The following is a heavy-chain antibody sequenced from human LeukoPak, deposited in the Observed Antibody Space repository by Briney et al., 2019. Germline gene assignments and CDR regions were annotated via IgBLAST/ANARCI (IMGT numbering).Heavy chain of an antibody. CDR3: ARGLIAAREYYFDY. V-gene: IGHV4-59*01. D-gene: IGHD6-6*01. Sequence: SETLSLTCNVSGVSIYNYYWSWIRQSPKKELEWIGYIYYTGSTNYNPSLKSRVSISADASKNQVSLKTTSVTAADTATYYCARGLIAAREYYFDYWGQGTLVSVSS. CDR2: IYYTGST. J-gene: IGHJ4*02. CDR1: GVSIYNYY.